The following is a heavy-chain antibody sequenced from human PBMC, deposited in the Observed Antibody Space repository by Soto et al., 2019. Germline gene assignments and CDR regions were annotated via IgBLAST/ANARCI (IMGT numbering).Heavy chain of an antibody. V-gene: IGHV6-1*01. CDR2: TYYRSKWYN. CDR3: AREPQRAAGITLYGMDV. J-gene: IGHJ6*02. D-gene: IGHD6-13*01. CDR1: GDSVSSNSAA. Sequence: SLTCAISGDSVSSNSAAWNWIRQSPSRGLEWLGRTYYRSKWYNDYAVSVKSRITINPDTSKNQFSLQLNSVTPEDTAVYYCAREPQRAAGITLYGMDVWGQGTTVTVSS.